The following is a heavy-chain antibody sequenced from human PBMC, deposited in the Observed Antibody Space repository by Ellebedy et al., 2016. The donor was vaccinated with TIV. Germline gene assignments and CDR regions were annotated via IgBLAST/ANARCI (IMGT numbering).Heavy chain of an antibody. V-gene: IGHV1-69*13. Sequence: SVKVSXXASGGTFSSYAISWVRQAPGQGLEWMGGIIPIFGTANYAQKFQGRVTITADESTSTAYMELSSLRSEDTAVYYCARPYGDYDLEYFQHWGQGTLVTVSS. D-gene: IGHD4-17*01. CDR3: ARPYGDYDLEYFQH. J-gene: IGHJ1*01. CDR2: IIPIFGTA. CDR1: GGTFSSYA.